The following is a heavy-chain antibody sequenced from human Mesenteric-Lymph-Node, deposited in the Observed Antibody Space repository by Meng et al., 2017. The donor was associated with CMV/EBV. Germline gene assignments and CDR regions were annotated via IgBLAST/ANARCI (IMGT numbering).Heavy chain of an antibody. CDR2: IKSKTDGATT. D-gene: IGHD6-13*01. V-gene: IGHV3-15*01. CDR3: AKDRSSSWSDNYYGMDV. CDR1: GFTFSNAW. J-gene: IGHJ6*01. Sequence: GESLKISCAASGFTFSNAWMSWVRQAPGKGLEWVGRIKSKTDGATTDYAAPVKDRFSISRDDSKNTLYLQMNSLRVEDTAVYYCAKDRSSSWSDNYYGMDVWGQGTTVTVSS.